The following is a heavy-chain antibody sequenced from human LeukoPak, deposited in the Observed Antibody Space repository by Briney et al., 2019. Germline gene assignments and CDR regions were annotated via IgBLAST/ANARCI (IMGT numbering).Heavy chain of an antibody. CDR3: ARPPENTIFGVAKSPRSWFDP. CDR2: INHSGST. CDR1: GGSFSGYY. J-gene: IGHJ5*02. D-gene: IGHD3-3*01. V-gene: IGHV4-34*01. Sequence: PSETLSLTCAVYGGSFSGYYWSWIRQPPGKGLEWIGEINHSGSTNYNPSLKSRVTISVDTSKNQFSLKLSSVTAADTAVYYCARPPENTIFGVAKSPRSWFDPWGQGTLVTVSS.